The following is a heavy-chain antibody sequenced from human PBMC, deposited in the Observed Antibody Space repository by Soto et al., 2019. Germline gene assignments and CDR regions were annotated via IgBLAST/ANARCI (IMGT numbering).Heavy chain of an antibody. D-gene: IGHD3-16*01. CDR2: ISAYNGNT. Sequence: QVQLVQSGAEVKKPGASVKVSCKASGYTFTSYGISWVRQAPGQGLEWMGWISAYNGNTNYAQKLQGRVTMTTDTSASTAYMELRNLRSDDTAVYYCASSQLITFGGVMGDYWGQGTLVTVSS. CDR3: ASSQLITFGGVMGDY. J-gene: IGHJ4*02. V-gene: IGHV1-18*01. CDR1: GYTFTSYG.